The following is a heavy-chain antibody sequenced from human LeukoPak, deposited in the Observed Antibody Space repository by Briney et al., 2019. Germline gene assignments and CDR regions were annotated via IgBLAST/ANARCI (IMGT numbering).Heavy chain of an antibody. CDR3: ARSAMATTDTANFDY. D-gene: IGHD5-18*01. J-gene: IGHJ4*02. Sequence: GASVKVSCKASGGTFSSYAISWVRQAPGQGLEWMGGIIPIFGTANYAQKFQGRVTITTDESTSTAYMELSSLRSEDTAAYYCARSAMATTDTANFDYWGQGTLVTVSS. CDR2: IIPIFGTA. V-gene: IGHV1-69*05. CDR1: GGTFSSYA.